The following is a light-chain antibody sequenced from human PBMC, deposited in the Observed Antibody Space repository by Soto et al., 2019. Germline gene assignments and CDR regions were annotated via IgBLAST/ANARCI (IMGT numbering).Light chain of an antibody. CDR3: QQRSNWPPTWT. J-gene: IGKJ1*01. CDR1: QSVSSY. Sequence: ESVLTQSPATLSLSPGERATLSCRASQSVSSYLAWYQQKPGQAPRLLIDDASNRATGIPARFSGSGSGTDFTLTISSLEPEDFAVYYCQQRSNWPPTWTFGQGTKVEIK. V-gene: IGKV3-11*01. CDR2: DAS.